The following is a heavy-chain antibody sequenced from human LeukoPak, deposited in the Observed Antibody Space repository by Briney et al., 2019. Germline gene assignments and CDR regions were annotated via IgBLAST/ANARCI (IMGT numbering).Heavy chain of an antibody. Sequence: GRSLRLSCAASGFTFDDYAMHWVRQAPGKGLEWVSGISWNSGSIGYADSVKGRFTISRDNAKNSLYLQMNSLRAEDTALYYCAKDISGSPGSFDYWGQGTLVTVSS. D-gene: IGHD1-26*01. CDR3: AKDISGSPGSFDY. J-gene: IGHJ4*02. CDR2: ISWNSGSI. V-gene: IGHV3-9*01. CDR1: GFTFDDYA.